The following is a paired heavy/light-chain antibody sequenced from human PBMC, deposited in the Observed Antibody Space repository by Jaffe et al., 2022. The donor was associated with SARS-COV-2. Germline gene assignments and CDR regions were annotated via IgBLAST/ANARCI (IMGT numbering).Light chain of an antibody. CDR3: QQRSSWPPWT. CDR1: QSVSYY. Sequence: EIVLTQSPATLSLSPGERATLSCRASQSVSYYLAWYQQKAGQAPRLLIYDASNRATGIPARFSGSGSGTDFTLTISSLEPEDFAVYYCQQRSSWPPWTFGQGTKVEIK. CDR2: DAS. V-gene: IGKV3-11*01. J-gene: IGKJ1*01.
Heavy chain of an antibody. D-gene: IGHD6-13*01. CDR3: ARVGPGMAPAGMALFDY. V-gene: IGHV4-4*02. J-gene: IGHJ4*02. Sequence: QVQLQESGPGLVKPSGTLSLTCTVSSGSISNTNWWSWVRQPPGQGLEWIGEIYHSGNTNYNPSLKSRVTISIDKSKNQFSLKLSSVTAADTAVYFCARVGPGMAPAGMALFDYWGQGALVTVSS. CDR1: SGSISNTNW. CDR2: IYHSGNT.